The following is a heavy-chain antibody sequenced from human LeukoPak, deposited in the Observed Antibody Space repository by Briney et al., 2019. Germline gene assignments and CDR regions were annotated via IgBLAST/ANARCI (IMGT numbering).Heavy chain of an antibody. J-gene: IGHJ6*02. CDR3: ARGGTVMVPDYYGMDV. CDR1: GFTFSSYG. CDR2: IWFDGSHK. V-gene: IGHV3-33*01. Sequence: PGRSLRLACAASGFTFSSYGMHWVRQAPGKGLEWVAVIWFDGSHKYYADSVKGRFTISRDNSKNTLYLQMNSLRAEDTAVYYCARGGTVMVPDYYGMDVWGQGTTVTVSS. D-gene: IGHD5-18*01.